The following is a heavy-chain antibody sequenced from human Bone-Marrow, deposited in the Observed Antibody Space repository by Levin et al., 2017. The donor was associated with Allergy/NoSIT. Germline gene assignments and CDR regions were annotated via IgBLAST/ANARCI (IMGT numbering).Heavy chain of an antibody. J-gene: IGHJ6*02. Sequence: GESLKISCAASGFTFSSYGMHWVRQAPGKGLEWVAVISYDGSNKYYADSVKGRFTISRDNSKNTLYLQMNSLRAEDTAVYYCAKTDYYYGMDVWGQGTTVTVSS. CDR1: GFTFSSYG. CDR3: AKTDYYYGMDV. V-gene: IGHV3-30*18. CDR2: ISYDGSNK.